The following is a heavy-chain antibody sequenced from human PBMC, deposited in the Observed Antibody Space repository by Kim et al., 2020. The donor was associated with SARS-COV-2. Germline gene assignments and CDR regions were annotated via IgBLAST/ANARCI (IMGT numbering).Heavy chain of an antibody. Sequence: SETLSLTCAVYGGSFSGYYWSWIRQPPGKGLEWIGEINHSGSTNYNPSLKSRVTISVDTSKNQFSLKLSSVTAADTAVYYCARVLRPRGVRGVISGSYDYWGQGTLVTVSS. J-gene: IGHJ4*02. CDR2: INHSGST. D-gene: IGHD3-10*01. CDR3: ARVLRPRGVRGVISGSYDY. V-gene: IGHV4-34*01. CDR1: GGSFSGYY.